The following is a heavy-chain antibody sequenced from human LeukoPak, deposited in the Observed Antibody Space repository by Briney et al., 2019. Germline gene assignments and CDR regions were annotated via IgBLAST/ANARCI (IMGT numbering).Heavy chain of an antibody. J-gene: IGHJ4*02. D-gene: IGHD5-12*01. CDR1: GFTFSSYA. CDR2: ISGSGGST. CDR3: AKGYGYSGYDCFDY. Sequence: HPGGSLRLSCAASGFTFSSYAMGWVRRAPGKGLEWVSAISGSGGSTYYADSVKGRFTISRDNSKNTLYLQMNSLRAEDTAVYYCAKGYGYSGYDCFDYWGQGTLVTVSS. V-gene: IGHV3-23*01.